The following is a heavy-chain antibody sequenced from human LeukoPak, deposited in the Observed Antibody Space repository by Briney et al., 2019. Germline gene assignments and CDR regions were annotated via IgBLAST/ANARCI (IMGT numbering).Heavy chain of an antibody. Sequence: SETLSLTCTVSGGSISSGSYYWSWIRQPAGKGLEWIGRIYTSGSTNYNPSLKSRVTISVDTSKNQFSLKLSSVTAADTAVYYCAREGRGGSYYYYYMDVWGKGTTVTVSS. V-gene: IGHV4-61*02. D-gene: IGHD5-12*01. CDR2: IYTSGST. CDR3: AREGRGGSYYYYYMDV. J-gene: IGHJ6*03. CDR1: GGSISSGSYY.